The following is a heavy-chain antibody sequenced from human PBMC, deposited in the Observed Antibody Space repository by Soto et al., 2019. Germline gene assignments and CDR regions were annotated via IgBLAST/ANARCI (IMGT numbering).Heavy chain of an antibody. CDR1: GFTFSDYA. D-gene: IGHD4-17*01. Sequence: QLLESGGGLVQPGGSLRLSCAASGFTFSDYAMTWVRQAPGKGLEWVSGIIASGTYSKYADSVNGRFTISRDNAKNTMYLQMNGLRVEDTAVYFCAKDTNGDYIGAFDFWGQGTMVTVSS. V-gene: IGHV3-23*01. CDR2: IIASGTYS. J-gene: IGHJ3*01. CDR3: AKDTNGDYIGAFDF.